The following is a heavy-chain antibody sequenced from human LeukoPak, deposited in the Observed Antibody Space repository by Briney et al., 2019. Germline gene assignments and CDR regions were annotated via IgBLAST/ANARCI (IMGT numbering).Heavy chain of an antibody. CDR2: IYYSGTT. CDR3: ARQRLQLAKFDY. V-gene: IGHV4-39*01. D-gene: IGHD6-13*01. Sequence: SETLSLTCTVSGGSVSSSSYYWGWIRQPPGKGLEWIGSIYYSGTTYYNPSLKSRVTISVDTSKNQFSLKLSSVTAADTAVYYCARQRLQLAKFDYWGQGTLVTVSS. CDR1: GGSVSSSSYY. J-gene: IGHJ4*02.